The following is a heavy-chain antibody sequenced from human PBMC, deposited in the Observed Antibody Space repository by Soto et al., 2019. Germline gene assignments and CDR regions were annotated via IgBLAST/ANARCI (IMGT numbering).Heavy chain of an antibody. V-gene: IGHV4-39*01. CDR1: GGSISSSSYY. CDR3: ARRLYYDSCGFEGGGMDV. D-gene: IGHD3-22*01. Sequence: QLQLQESGPGLVKPSETLSLTCTVSGGSISSSSYYWGWIRQPPGKGLEWIGRIYYSGSTYYNPSLKSRVTISVDTSKNQFSLKLSSVTAADTAVYYCARRLYYDSCGFEGGGMDVWGQGTTVTVSS. J-gene: IGHJ6*02. CDR2: IYYSGST.